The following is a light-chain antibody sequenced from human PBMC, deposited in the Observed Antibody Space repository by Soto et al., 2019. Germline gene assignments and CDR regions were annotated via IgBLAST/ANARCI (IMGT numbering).Light chain of an antibody. CDR2: KAS. Sequence: DIQMTQSPSTLSASVGDRVTITCRASQSISSWLAWYQQKPGKAPKLLIHKASSLESGVPSRFSGSGSGTEFPLTISSLQPDDCATYYCQQYNSYSWTFGQGTKVEIK. J-gene: IGKJ1*01. CDR1: QSISSW. V-gene: IGKV1-5*03. CDR3: QQYNSYSWT.